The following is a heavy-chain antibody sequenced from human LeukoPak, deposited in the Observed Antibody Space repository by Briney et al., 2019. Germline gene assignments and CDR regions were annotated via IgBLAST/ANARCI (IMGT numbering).Heavy chain of an antibody. V-gene: IGHV3-21*01. CDR1: GFTFSSYS. J-gene: IGHJ4*02. CDR2: ISSSSSYI. D-gene: IGHD1-26*01. Sequence: GGSLRLSCSASGFTFSSYSMNWVRQAPGKGLEWVSFISSSSSYIYYADSVKGRFTISRDNAKNSLYLQMNSLRAEDTAVHYCARSSGSYYLDYWGQGTLVTVSS. CDR3: ARSSGSYYLDY.